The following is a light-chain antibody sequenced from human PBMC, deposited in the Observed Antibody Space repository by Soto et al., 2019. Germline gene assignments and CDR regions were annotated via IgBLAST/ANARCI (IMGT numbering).Light chain of an antibody. CDR2: DAY. CDR3: QQRHMWPIT. V-gene: IGKV3-11*01. Sequence: EVVLTQSPVPLALSPGERATLSCRASQSFRGLLAWYQQKPGQAPRLLIYDAYNRATGIPPRSSGSGSGTDFTLTISSLEPEDSAVYYCQQRHMWPITFGQGTRLEIK. CDR1: QSFRGL. J-gene: IGKJ5*01.